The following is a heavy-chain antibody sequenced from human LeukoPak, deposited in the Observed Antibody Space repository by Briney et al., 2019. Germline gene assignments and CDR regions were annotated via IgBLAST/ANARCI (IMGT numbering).Heavy chain of an antibody. J-gene: IGHJ4*02. Sequence: GGSLRPSCAASGFTFSSYWMSWVRQAPGKGLEWVANIKQDGSEKYYVDSVKGRFTISRDNAKNSLYLQMNSLRAEDTAVYYCARSGAQPYYYDSSGYSDYWGQGTLVTVSS. D-gene: IGHD3-22*01. CDR2: IKQDGSEK. CDR1: GFTFSSYW. V-gene: IGHV3-7*01. CDR3: ARSGAQPYYYDSSGYSDY.